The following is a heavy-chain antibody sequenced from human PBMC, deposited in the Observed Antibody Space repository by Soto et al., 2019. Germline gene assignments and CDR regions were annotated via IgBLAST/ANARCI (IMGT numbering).Heavy chain of an antibody. CDR1: GFIVSRNY. D-gene: IGHD6-25*01. Sequence: EVQLVESGGALIQPGGSLRLSCAASGFIVSRNYMSWVRQAPGKGLEWVSIIYTDGSTHYADSVKGRFTISRDNFKNTRYLQMNSLRVEDTAVYYCARDEVRQKGAFDLWGQGTMVTVSS. V-gene: IGHV3-53*01. CDR2: IYTDGST. CDR3: ARDEVRQKGAFDL. J-gene: IGHJ3*01.